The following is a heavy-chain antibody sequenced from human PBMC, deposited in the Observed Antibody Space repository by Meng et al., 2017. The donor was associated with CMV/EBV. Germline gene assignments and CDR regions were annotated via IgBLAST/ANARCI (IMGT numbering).Heavy chain of an antibody. CDR3: AADLVEASYDFWSGYYGGGWFDP. J-gene: IGHJ5*02. CDR2: IVVGSGNT. Sequence: SVKVSCKASGFTFTSSAVQWVRQARGQRLEWIGWIVVGSGNTNYAQKFQERVTITRDMSTSTAYMELSSLRSEDTAAYYCAADLVEASYDFWSGYYGGGWFDPWGQGTLVTVSS. V-gene: IGHV1-58*01. CDR1: GFTFTSSA. D-gene: IGHD3-3*01.